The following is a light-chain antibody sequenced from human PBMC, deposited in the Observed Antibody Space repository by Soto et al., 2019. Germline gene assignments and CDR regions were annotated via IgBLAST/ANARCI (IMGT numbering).Light chain of an antibody. CDR1: SGHSTYV. Sequence: VLTQSPSASASLGASVKLTCTLSSGHSTYVIAWHQQQPEKGPRYLMKISSDGSHNKGDGIPARFSGTSSGAERYLTIASLQSEDEADYYCQTWGTGEVGFGGGTKLTVL. J-gene: IGLJ2*01. CDR2: ISSDGSH. V-gene: IGLV4-69*01. CDR3: QTWGTGEVG.